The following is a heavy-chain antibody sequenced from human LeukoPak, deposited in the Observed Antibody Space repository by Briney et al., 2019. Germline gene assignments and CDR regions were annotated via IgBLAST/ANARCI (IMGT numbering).Heavy chain of an antibody. V-gene: IGHV3-23*01. J-gene: IGHJ4*02. CDR2: ISGSGGST. D-gene: IGHD3-10*01. Sequence: GSLRLSCAASGFTFSSYAMSWVRQAPGKGLEWVSGISGSGGSTYNADFVKGRFTISRDNSKNTLYLQMNSLRAEDTAVYYCAKDRGVVTSSSRKYYFDCWGPGTLVTVSS. CDR1: GFTFSSYA. CDR3: AKDRGVVTSSSRKYYFDC.